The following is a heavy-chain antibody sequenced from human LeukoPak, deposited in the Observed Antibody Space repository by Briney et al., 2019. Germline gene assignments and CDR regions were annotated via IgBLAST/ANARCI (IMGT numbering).Heavy chain of an antibody. CDR1: EFAFSSYA. D-gene: IGHD4-17*01. V-gene: IGHV3-23*01. CDR2: ISGSGGST. J-gene: IGHJ4*02. Sequence: GGSLRLSCAASEFAFSSYAMSWVRQAPGKGVEWVSAISGSGGSTYYADSVKGRFTISRDNSKNTLYLQMNSLRAEDTAVYYCAKVTPYYGDYGWGQGTLVTVSS. CDR3: AKVTPYYGDYG.